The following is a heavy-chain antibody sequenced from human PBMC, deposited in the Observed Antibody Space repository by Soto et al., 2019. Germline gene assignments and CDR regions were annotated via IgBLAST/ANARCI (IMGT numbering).Heavy chain of an antibody. J-gene: IGHJ5*02. CDR3: GRERRGGYWFDP. CDR1: GGSIRSGDYY. Sequence: SETLSLTCTVSGGSIRSGDYYWSWIRQPPGKGLEWIGYIYYSGITYNNPSLQSRVTMSLDTSKNQFSLKLSSVTAADTAVYYCGRERRGGYWFDPWGQGTLVTVSS. V-gene: IGHV4-30-4*01. CDR2: IYYSGIT.